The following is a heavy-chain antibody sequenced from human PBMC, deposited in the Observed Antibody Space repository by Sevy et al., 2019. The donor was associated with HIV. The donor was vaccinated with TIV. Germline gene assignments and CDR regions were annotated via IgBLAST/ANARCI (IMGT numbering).Heavy chain of an antibody. CDR1: GFTFSDYY. CDR2: ISSGSTI. J-gene: IGHJ4*02. CDR3: ARERYLDY. Sequence: GGSLRLSCAASGFTFSDYYMSWIRQAPGKGLEWVSYISSGSTIYYADSVKGRFTISRDNAKNSLYLQMNSLRAEDTAVYYCARERYLDYWGQGTLVTVSS. V-gene: IGHV3-11*01.